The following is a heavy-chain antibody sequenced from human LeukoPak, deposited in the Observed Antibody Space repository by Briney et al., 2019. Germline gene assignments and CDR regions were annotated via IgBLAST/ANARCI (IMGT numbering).Heavy chain of an antibody. CDR1: GFTFSSYG. CDR3: AKDHMDYYDSSGYSPRTKDGMDV. V-gene: IGHV3-30*18. CDR2: ISYDGSNK. J-gene: IGHJ6*02. Sequence: GGSLRLSCAASGFTFSSYGMLWVRQAPGKGLEWVAVISYDGSNKYYADSVKGRFTISRDNSKNTLYLQMNSLRAEDTAVYYCAKDHMDYYDSSGYSPRTKDGMDVWGQGTTVTVSS. D-gene: IGHD3-22*01.